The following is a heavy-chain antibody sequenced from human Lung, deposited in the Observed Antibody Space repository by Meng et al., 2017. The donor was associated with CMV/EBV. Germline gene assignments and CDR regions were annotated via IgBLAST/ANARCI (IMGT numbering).Heavy chain of an antibody. J-gene: IGHJ4*02. D-gene: IGHD6-19*01. CDR1: GFTFKDFA. Sequence: GSXRLXXAASGFTFKDFAIHWVRQAPGKGLQWVATISYDGNTQVYADSVKGRFSVSRDNSKKTLDLRMNSLRPEDTALYYCAAFLAGASSTSPANDYWGLGXPVTVS. CDR2: ISYDGNTQ. V-gene: IGHV3-30-3*01. CDR3: AAFLAGASSTSPANDY.